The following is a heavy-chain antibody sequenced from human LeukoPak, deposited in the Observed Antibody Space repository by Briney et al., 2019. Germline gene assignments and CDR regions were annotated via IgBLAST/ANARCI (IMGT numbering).Heavy chain of an antibody. V-gene: IGHV1-2*02. CDR1: GYTFTGYY. CDR3: ARDPSIVLLWFGESSTSPNNWFDP. Sequence: ASVKVSCKASGYTFTGYYMHWVRQAPGQGLEWMGWINPNSGGTNYAQKFQGRVTMARDTSISTAYMELSRLRSDDTAVYYCARDPSIVLLWFGESSTSPNNWFDPWGQGTLVTVSS. CDR2: INPNSGGT. J-gene: IGHJ5*02. D-gene: IGHD3-10*01.